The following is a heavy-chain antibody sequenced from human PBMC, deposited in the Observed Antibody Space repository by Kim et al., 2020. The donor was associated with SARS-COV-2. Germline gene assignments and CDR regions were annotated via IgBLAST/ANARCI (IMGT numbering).Heavy chain of an antibody. CDR1: GFTFSSYT. CDR2: ISGSGGST. Sequence: GGSLRLSCAASGFTFSSYTMSWVRQAPGKGLEWVSAISGSGGSTYYADSVKGRFTISRDNSKNTLYLQMNSLRAEDTAVYYCAKSVAQITMVRGVVIAYDAFDIWGQGTIVTVSS. D-gene: IGHD3-10*01. V-gene: IGHV3-23*01. J-gene: IGHJ3*02. CDR3: AKSVAQITMVRGVVIAYDAFDI.